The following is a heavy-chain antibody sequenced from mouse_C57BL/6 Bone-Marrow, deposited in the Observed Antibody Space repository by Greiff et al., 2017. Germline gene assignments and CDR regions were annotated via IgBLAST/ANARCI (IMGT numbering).Heavy chain of an antibody. V-gene: IGHV5-17*01. D-gene: IGHD2-14*01. CDR1: GFTFSDYG. CDR2: ISSGSSTI. Sequence: EVHLVESGGGLVKPGGSLKLSCAASGFTFSDYGMHWVRQAPEKGLEWVAYISSGSSTIYYADTVKGRFTISRDNAKNTLFLQMTSLRSEDTAMXYCARARVHYDAMDYWGQGTSVTVSA. J-gene: IGHJ4*01. CDR3: ARARVHYDAMDY.